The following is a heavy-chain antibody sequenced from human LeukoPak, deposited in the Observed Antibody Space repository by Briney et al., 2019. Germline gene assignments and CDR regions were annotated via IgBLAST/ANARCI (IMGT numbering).Heavy chain of an antibody. CDR2: VFPIFGTS. CDR3: ASDQEDDY. CDR1: VGTFINYA. Sequence: EASVTVSFKSSVGTFINYAINWVRQAPGQGREWMGRVFPIFGTSNYVQKFHGRVIFTADKTTSTAYMELSSLTCENTAVYYCASDQEDDYWGQGTLVTVSS. J-gene: IGHJ4*02. V-gene: IGHV1-69*06.